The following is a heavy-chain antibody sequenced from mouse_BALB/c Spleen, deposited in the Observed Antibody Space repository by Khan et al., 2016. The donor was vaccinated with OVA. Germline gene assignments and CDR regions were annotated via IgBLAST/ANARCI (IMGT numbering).Heavy chain of an antibody. CDR3: VRPSEGFTTAAGLAY. CDR2: IRSKSNNYAT. D-gene: IGHD1-2*01. CDR1: GFTFNTYA. V-gene: IGHV10-1*02. Sequence: EVQLVESGGGLVQPKGSLKLSCAASGFTFNTYAMNWVRQAPGKGLEWVARIRSKSNNYATYYADSVKDRFTISRDDSQSMHYLQMNNLKTEDTAMYYCVRPSEGFTTAAGLAYWGQGTLVTVSA. J-gene: IGHJ3*01.